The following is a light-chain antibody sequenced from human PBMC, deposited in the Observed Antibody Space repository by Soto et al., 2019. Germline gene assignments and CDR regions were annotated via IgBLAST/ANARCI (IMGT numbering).Light chain of an antibody. CDR2: DAS. V-gene: IGKV3-11*01. CDR1: QSVSTN. Sequence: EIVLTQAPATLSLSPGERATLSCRASQSVSTNLAWYQQKPVQTPRLLIYDASKRATGIPARFSGSGSGTAFTLTISSLEPEDFAVYYCQQRTRVLTCGGGTRVEIK. J-gene: IGKJ4*01. CDR3: QQRTRVLT.